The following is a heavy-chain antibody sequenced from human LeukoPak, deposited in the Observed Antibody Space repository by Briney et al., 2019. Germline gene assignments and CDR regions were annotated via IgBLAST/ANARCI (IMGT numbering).Heavy chain of an antibody. CDR2: IYYSGST. Sequence: NPSETLSLTCTVSGGSISSYYWSWIRQPPGKGLEWIGYIYYSGSTNYNPSLKSRVTISVDTSKNQFSLKLSSVTAADTAVYYCARPGSSSWGSLDWYFDLWGRGTLVTVSS. D-gene: IGHD6-13*01. CDR1: GGSISSYY. V-gene: IGHV4-59*08. J-gene: IGHJ2*01. CDR3: ARPGSSSWGSLDWYFDL.